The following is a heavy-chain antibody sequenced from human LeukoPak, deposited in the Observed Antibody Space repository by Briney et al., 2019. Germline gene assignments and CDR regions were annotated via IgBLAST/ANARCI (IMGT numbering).Heavy chain of an antibody. V-gene: IGHV1-2*02. Sequence: ASVNVSCKASGYTFTGYYMHWVRQAPGQGLEWMGWINPNSGGTNYAQKFQGRVTMTRDTSISTAYMELSRLRSDDTAVYYCARVFSVQLERRLWGPIDWFDPWGQGTLVTVSS. D-gene: IGHD1-1*01. CDR2: INPNSGGT. CDR1: GYTFTGYY. J-gene: IGHJ5*02. CDR3: ARVFSVQLERRLWGPIDWFDP.